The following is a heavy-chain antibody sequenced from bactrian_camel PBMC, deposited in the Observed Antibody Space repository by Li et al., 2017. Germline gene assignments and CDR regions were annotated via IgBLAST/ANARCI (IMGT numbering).Heavy chain of an antibody. D-gene: IGHD3*01. J-gene: IGHJ4*01. V-gene: IGHV3S54*01. CDR1: MTVYSSNGFC. CDR3: EDTAVYYCAASARPEWITCGLDPLKYNY. CDR2: MATRGAPV. Sequence: HVQLVESGGGSVNAGGQLRLDCALTMTVYSSNGFCMGWFRQAPGKEREAVATMATRGAPVHYADSVKGRFTVSRDNTRGTLYLPRNSTLILQMNSLKPEDTAVYYCAASARPEWITCGLDPLKYNYWGRGTQVTVS.